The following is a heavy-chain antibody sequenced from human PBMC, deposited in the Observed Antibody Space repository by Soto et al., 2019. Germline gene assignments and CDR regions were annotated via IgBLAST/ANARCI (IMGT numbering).Heavy chain of an antibody. D-gene: IGHD2-2*01. CDR1: GYTFNTYF. CDR2: ISPYNGNT. Sequence: HVQLVQSGGELKKPGASVKVSCNTSGYTFNTYFISWVRQAPGQGLEWMGWISPYNGNTKYGGKFQGRVTMTTDTFTRTAYMELRNLRFDDTAVYYCARDTNNSFDYWGQGTLVTVSS. V-gene: IGHV1-18*01. J-gene: IGHJ4*02. CDR3: ARDTNNSFDY.